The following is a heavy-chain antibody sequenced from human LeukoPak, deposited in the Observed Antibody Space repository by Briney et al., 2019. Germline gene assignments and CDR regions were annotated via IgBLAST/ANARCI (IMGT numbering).Heavy chain of an antibody. D-gene: IGHD3-3*01. CDR1: GGTISSSSDY. CDR2: IIYSGST. CDR3: VSGKYYDFWSDHYLQHIDY. J-gene: IGHJ4*02. V-gene: IGHV4-39*07. Sequence: SETLSLTCTVSGGTISSSSDYWGWIRQPPGKGLEWIGSIIYSGSTYYNPSLKSRVTISVDTSKNQFSLKLNSVTAADTAVYYCVSGKYYDFWSDHYLQHIDYWGQGTLVTVSS.